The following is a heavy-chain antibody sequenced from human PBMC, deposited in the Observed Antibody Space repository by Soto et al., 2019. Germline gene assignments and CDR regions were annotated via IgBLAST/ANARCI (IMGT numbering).Heavy chain of an antibody. J-gene: IGHJ6*02. Sequence: QVQLVQSGAEVKKPGASVKVSCKASGYTFTTYGISWVRQAPGQGLEWMGWSSAYNGNTNYAQKIQGRVTMTTDTSTSTAYMEQRSLRSDDTAVYYCARQQWLYYYSGMDVWGQGTTVTVSS. D-gene: IGHD6-19*01. CDR1: GYTFTTYG. CDR3: ARQQWLYYYSGMDV. CDR2: SSAYNGNT. V-gene: IGHV1-18*01.